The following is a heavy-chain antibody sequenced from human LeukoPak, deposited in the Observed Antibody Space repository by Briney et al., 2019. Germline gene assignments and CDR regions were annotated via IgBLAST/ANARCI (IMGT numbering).Heavy chain of an antibody. J-gene: IGHJ4*02. V-gene: IGHV3-74*01. D-gene: IGHD3-10*01. Sequence: GGSLRLSCAASGFTFSSYWMHWVRQAPGKGLVWVSRINSDGSSTSYADSVKGRFTISRDNAKNTLCLQMNSLRAEDTAVYYCARDLRLWFGESPFDYWGQGTLVTVSS. CDR2: INSDGSST. CDR3: ARDLRLWFGESPFDY. CDR1: GFTFSSYW.